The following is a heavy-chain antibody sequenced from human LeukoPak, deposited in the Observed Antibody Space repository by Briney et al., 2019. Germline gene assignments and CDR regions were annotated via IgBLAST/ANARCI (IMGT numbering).Heavy chain of an antibody. CDR3: ARIVGATTGFGY. CDR2: ISGSGGST. Sequence: GGSLRLSCAASGFTFSSYAMSWVRQAPGKGLEWVSAISGSGGSTYYADSVKGRFTISRDNSKNTLYLQMNSLRAEDTAVYYCARIVGATTGFGYWGQGTLVTVSS. V-gene: IGHV3-23*01. J-gene: IGHJ4*02. CDR1: GFTFSSYA. D-gene: IGHD1-26*01.